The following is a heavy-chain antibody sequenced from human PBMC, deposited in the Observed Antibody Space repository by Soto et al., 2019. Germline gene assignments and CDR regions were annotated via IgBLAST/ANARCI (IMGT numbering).Heavy chain of an antibody. D-gene: IGHD6-13*01. CDR1: GGSISSYY. J-gene: IGHJ4*02. Sequence: ASETLSLTCAVSGGSISSYYWSWIRQPPGKGLEWIGYIYYSGSTNYNPSLKSRVTISVDTSKNQFSLKLSSVTAADTAVYYCARHGGGYSSSWYVRYFDYWGQGTLVTVSS. V-gene: IGHV4-59*08. CDR2: IYYSGST. CDR3: ARHGGGYSSSWYVRYFDY.